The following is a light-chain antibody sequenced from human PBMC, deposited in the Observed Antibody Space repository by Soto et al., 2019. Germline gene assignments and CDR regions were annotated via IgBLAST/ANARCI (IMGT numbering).Light chain of an antibody. CDR3: AAWGDSLNGPV. V-gene: IGLV1-44*01. CDR2: SNN. J-gene: IGLJ2*01. CDR1: SSNIGSNT. Sequence: QSVLTQPPSASGTPGQRVTISCSGSSSNIGSNTVNWYQQLPGTAPKLLICSNNQRPSGVPDRFSGSKSGTSASLAISGLQSEDEADYYCAAWGDSLNGPVFGGGTKLTVL.